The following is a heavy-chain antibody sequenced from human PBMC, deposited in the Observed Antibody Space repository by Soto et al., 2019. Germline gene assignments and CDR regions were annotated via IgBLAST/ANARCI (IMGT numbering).Heavy chain of an antibody. V-gene: IGHV4-39*01. J-gene: IGHJ6*02. D-gene: IGHD2-15*01. CDR3: APLSVSLSGPYGIHV. CDR1: GYSVTSSDYY. Sequence: SETLSLTCSVSGYSVTSSDYYWAWIRQPPGKGLEWIGSMFYSGLTYYNPSLKSRVTLSVDTSKNQFSVRLNSVTTADTAVYYCAPLSVSLSGPYGIHVWGQGTTVTVSS. CDR2: MFYSGLT.